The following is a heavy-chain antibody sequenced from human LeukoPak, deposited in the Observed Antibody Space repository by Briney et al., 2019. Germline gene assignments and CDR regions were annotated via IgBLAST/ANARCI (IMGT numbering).Heavy chain of an antibody. D-gene: IGHD3-3*01. J-gene: IGHJ3*01. V-gene: IGHV3-7*04. CDR2: IKTDGSEK. CDR3: ARGDSWSGDYTDAFDV. CDR1: GFTFSNYW. Sequence: GGSLRLSCAASGFTFSNYWMGWVRQAPGKGLEWVANIKTDGSEKYCVDSVKGRFSISRDNGRNVLYLQMTNLRAGDTALYYCARGDSWSGDYTDAFDVWGQGTMVTVSA.